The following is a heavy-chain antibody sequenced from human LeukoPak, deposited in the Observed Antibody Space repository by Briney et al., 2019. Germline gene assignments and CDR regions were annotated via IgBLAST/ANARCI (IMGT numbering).Heavy chain of an antibody. J-gene: IGHJ4*02. D-gene: IGHD1-26*01. V-gene: IGHV1-3*04. Sequence: ASVNVSCKASGYDFTNYAIQWVRQAPGQRLEWMGWVDTGNGHTRYSPKFQGRVTIVRDTSASTAYMELSSLTSEDTALYYCARGQWVGTTQAYYLDYWGQGTLVAVSS. CDR1: GYDFTNYA. CDR2: VDTGNGHT. CDR3: ARGQWVGTTQAYYLDY.